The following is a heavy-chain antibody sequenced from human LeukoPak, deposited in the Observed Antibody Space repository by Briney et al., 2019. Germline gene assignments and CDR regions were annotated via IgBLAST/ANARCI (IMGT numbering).Heavy chain of an antibody. J-gene: IGHJ6*03. Sequence: GGTLRLSCAASGFIFSSHGMNWVRQAPGKGLEWVSGISPSGDITYYADSVKGRFTISRDNSKNTVYLQMDSLRFEDAAVYYCARALLPYLSLHYYYYMDVWGKGTTVTVSS. D-gene: IGHD2-21*02. CDR1: GFIFSSHG. CDR3: ARALLPYLSLHYYYYMDV. V-gene: IGHV3-23*01. CDR2: ISPSGDIT.